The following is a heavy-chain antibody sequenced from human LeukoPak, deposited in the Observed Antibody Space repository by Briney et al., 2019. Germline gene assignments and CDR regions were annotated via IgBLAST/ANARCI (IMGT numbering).Heavy chain of an antibody. CDR2: IYYSGST. CDR3: ARRKSHIVVVSAAPFDY. J-gene: IGHJ4*02. CDR1: GGSISSSSYY. D-gene: IGHD2-2*01. Sequence: SETLSLTCTVSGGSISSSSYYWGWIRQPPGKGLEWIGSIYYSGSTYYNPSLKSRVTISVDTSKNQFSLKLSSVTAADTAVYYCARRKSHIVVVSAAPFDYWGQGTLVTVSS. V-gene: IGHV4-39*01.